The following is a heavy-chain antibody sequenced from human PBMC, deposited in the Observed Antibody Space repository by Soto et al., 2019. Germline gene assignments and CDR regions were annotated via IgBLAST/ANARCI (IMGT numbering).Heavy chain of an antibody. J-gene: IGHJ6*02. Sequence: QVQLVESGGGLVKPGGSLRLSCAASGFTFSDYYMSWIRQAPGKGLEWVSYISSSSSYTNYADSVKGRFTISRDNAKNSRYLQMNSLRAEDTAVYYCARDRILYYYGLGSYFDSDYYYGMDVWGQGTTVTVSS. D-gene: IGHD3-10*01. CDR1: GFTFSDYY. V-gene: IGHV3-11*06. CDR2: ISSSSSYT. CDR3: ARDRILYYYGLGSYFDSDYYYGMDV.